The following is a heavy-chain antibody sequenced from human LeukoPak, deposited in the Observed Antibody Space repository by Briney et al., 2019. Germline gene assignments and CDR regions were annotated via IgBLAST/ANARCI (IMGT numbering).Heavy chain of an antibody. CDR3: AYGDSHYFDY. J-gene: IGHJ4*02. D-gene: IGHD4-17*01. CDR2: IYYSGST. Sequence: KPSETLSLTCTVSGGSISSYYWSWIRQPPGKGLEWIGYIYYSGSTYYNPSLKSRVTISVDTSKNQFSLKLSSVTAADTAVYYCAYGDSHYFDYWGQGTLVTVSS. V-gene: IGHV4-59*08. CDR1: GGSISSYY.